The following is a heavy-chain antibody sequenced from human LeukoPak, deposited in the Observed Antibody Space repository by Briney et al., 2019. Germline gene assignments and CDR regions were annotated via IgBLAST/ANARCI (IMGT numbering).Heavy chain of an antibody. V-gene: IGHV4-34*01. CDR3: ARDPFPRVSGGNDY. D-gene: IGHD2-15*01. CDR2: INHSGST. J-gene: IGHJ4*02. Sequence: ETLSLTCTVSGGSISSYYWSCIRQPPGKGLEWIGEINHSGSTNYNPSLKSRVTISVDTSKNQFSLKLSSVTAADTAVYYCARDPFPRVSGGNDYWGQGTLVTVSS. CDR1: GGSISSYY.